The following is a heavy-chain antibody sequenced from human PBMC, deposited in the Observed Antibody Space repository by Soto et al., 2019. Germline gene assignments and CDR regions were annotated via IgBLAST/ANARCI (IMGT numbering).Heavy chain of an antibody. V-gene: IGHV4-59*01. CDR2: IYYSGST. Sequence: SETLSLTCTVSGGSISSYYWSWIRQPPGKGLEWIGYIYYSGSTNYNPSLKSRVTISVDTSKNQFSLKPSSVTAADTAVYYCARRYGASFDYWGQGTLVTVSS. CDR3: ARRYGASFDY. CDR1: GGSISSYY. D-gene: IGHD4-17*01. J-gene: IGHJ4*02.